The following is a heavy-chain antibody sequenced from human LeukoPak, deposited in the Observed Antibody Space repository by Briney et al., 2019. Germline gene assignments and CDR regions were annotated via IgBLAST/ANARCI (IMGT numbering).Heavy chain of an antibody. CDR2: FDPEDGET. V-gene: IGHV1-24*01. J-gene: IGHJ4*02. CDR1: GYTLTELS. Sequence: ASVKVSCKVSGYTLTELSMHWVRQAPGKGLEWMGGFDPEDGETIYAQKFQGRVTMIEDTSTDTAYMELSSLRSEDTAVYYCARDDSWTGYRFDYWGQGTLVTVSS. D-gene: IGHD3/OR15-3a*01. CDR3: ARDDSWTGYRFDY.